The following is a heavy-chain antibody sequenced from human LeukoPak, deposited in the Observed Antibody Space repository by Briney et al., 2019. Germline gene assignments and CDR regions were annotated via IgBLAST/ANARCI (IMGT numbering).Heavy chain of an antibody. CDR2: ISSSSSYI. J-gene: IGHJ5*02. V-gene: IGHV3-21*01. CDR3: ARDYRLRYSSSPDWFDP. CDR1: GFTFSSYS. D-gene: IGHD6-6*01. Sequence: GGSLRLSCAASGFTFSSYSMSWVRQAPGKGLEWVSSISSSSSYIYYADSVKGRFTISRDNAKNSLYLQMNSLRAEDTAVYYCARDYRLRYSSSPDWFDPWGQGTLVTVSS.